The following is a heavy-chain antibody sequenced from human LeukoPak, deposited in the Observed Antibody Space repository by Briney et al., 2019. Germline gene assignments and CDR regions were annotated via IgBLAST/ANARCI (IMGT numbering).Heavy chain of an antibody. V-gene: IGHV4-61*02. CDR2: IYTSGST. J-gene: IGHJ6*03. CDR3: ARSGGYCSGGSCYSGYYYYYYYMDV. Sequence: SQTLSLTCTVSGGSISSGSYYWSWIRQPAGKGLEWIGRIYTSGSTNYNPSLKSRVTISVDMSKNQFSLKLSSVTAADTAVYYCARSGGYCSGGSCYSGYYYYYYYMDVWGKGTTVTVSS. D-gene: IGHD2-15*01. CDR1: GGSISSGSYY.